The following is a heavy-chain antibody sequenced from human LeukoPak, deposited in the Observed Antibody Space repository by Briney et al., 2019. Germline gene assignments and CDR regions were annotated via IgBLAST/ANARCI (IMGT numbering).Heavy chain of an antibody. CDR1: GFTFSSYG. Sequence: GGSLRLSCAASGFTFSSYGMHWVRQAPGKGLEWVAVIWYDGSNKYYADSVKGRFTISRDNSKNTLYLQMNSLRAEDTAVYYCARENSGYSYEDNWFDPGAREPWSPSPQ. CDR2: IWYDGSNK. V-gene: IGHV3-33*01. CDR3: ARENSGYSYEDNWFDP. J-gene: IGHJ5*02. D-gene: IGHD5-18*01.